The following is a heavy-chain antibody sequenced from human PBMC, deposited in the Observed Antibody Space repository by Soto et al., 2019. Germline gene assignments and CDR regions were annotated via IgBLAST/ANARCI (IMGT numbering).Heavy chain of an antibody. J-gene: IGHJ5*02. CDR2: IKSKTDGGTT. CDR1: GFTFSNAW. V-gene: IGHV3-15*01. Sequence: PGGSLRLSCAASGFTFSNAWMSWVRQAPGKGLEWVGRIKSKTDGGTTDYAAPVKGRFTISRDDSKNTLYLQMNSLKTEDTAAILVLTIFSLVRSWDWFDPWGQGTLVTVSS. CDR3: LTIFSLVRSWDWFDP. D-gene: IGHD3-9*01.